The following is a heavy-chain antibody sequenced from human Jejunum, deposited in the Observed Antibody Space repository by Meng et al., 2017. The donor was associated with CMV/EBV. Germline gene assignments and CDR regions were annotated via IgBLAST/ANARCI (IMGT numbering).Heavy chain of an antibody. D-gene: IGHD4-23*01. Sequence: SGYTFTTYYMQWVRQAPGQGLEWMGVINPSGGLTDYTQKFQGRVTVTRDTSTSTVYMDLSSLRSEDTAVYYCARGQSTLWWYNIDYWGQGTLVTVSS. CDR1: GYTFTTYY. J-gene: IGHJ4*02. CDR3: ARGQSTLWWYNIDY. V-gene: IGHV1-46*01. CDR2: INPSGGLT.